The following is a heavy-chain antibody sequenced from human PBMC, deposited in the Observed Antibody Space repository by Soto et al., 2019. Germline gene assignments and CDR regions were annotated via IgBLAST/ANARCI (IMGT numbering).Heavy chain of an antibody. Sequence: QVQLQQWGAGLLKPSETLSLTCTVNGWSLTGYYWSWIRQPPGKGLEWSGEVKDGGSTNYSPSLRGGVSISADTSKNHFHLRLNSVTAADTAVSFCARGQEGIVATHWDQGALVTVSS. CDR2: VKDGGST. CDR3: ARGQEGIVATH. V-gene: IGHV4-34*01. D-gene: IGHD5-12*01. CDR1: GWSLTGYY. J-gene: IGHJ4*02.